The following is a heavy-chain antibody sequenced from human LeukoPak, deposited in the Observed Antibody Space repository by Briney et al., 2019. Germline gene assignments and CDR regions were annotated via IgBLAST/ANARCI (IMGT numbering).Heavy chain of an antibody. Sequence: GASVKVSCKASGYTFTGYYMHWVRQAPGQGLEWMGWINPIIGSTNYAQKFQGRITITADKHTSTVYMELSSLRSEDTAMYFCAGEAGSLSYDSGGSFLDSWGQGTLVTVSS. CDR3: AGEAGSLSYDSGGSFLDS. CDR1: GYTFTGYY. V-gene: IGHV1-2*02. CDR2: INPIIGST. D-gene: IGHD3-22*01. J-gene: IGHJ4*02.